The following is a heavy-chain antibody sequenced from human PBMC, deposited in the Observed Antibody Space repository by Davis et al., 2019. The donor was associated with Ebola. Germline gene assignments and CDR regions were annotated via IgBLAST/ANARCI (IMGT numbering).Heavy chain of an antibody. V-gene: IGHV3-7*01. Sequence: GGSLRLSCAASGFTFSSYWMSWVRQAPGKGLEWVANIKQDGSEKYYVDSVKGRFTISRDNAKNSLYLQMNSLRAEDTAVYYCARGVTIAAAGPFDYWGQGTLVTVSS. D-gene: IGHD6-13*01. CDR3: ARGVTIAAAGPFDY. J-gene: IGHJ4*02. CDR1: GFTFSSYW. CDR2: IKQDGSEK.